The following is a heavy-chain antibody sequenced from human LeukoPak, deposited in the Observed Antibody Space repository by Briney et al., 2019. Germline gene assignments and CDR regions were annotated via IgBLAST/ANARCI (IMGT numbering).Heavy chain of an antibody. Sequence: GGSLRLSCAASGFTFSSYSMNWVRQAPGKGLEWVSSISSSSSYIYYADSVKGRFTISRDNAKNSLYLQMTSLRAEDMAVYYCAKIGATTGPFDYWGQGILVTVSS. D-gene: IGHD5-12*01. J-gene: IGHJ4*02. V-gene: IGHV3-21*01. CDR2: ISSSSSYI. CDR3: AKIGATTGPFDY. CDR1: GFTFSSYS.